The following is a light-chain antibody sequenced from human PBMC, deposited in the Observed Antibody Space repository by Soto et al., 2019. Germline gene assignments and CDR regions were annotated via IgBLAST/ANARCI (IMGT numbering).Light chain of an antibody. CDR2: DAS. J-gene: IGKJ2*01. Sequence: DIVMTQSPGTLSVSPGERATLSCRASQRVSSNLAWYQQKPGQAPRLLIYDASPRATVIPARFSGSGSGTDFTFSISSLQSEDFAVYFCQQYNTWPPYTFGQGTKLEI. CDR1: QRVSSN. V-gene: IGKV3-15*01. CDR3: QQYNTWPPYT.